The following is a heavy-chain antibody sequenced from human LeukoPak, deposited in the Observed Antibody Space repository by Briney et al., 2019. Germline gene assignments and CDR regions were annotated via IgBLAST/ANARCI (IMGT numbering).Heavy chain of an antibody. V-gene: IGHV1-18*01. Sequence: ASVKVSCKASGYTFTSYGISWVRQAPGQGLEWMGRISAYNGNTNYAQKLQGRVTMTTDTSTSTAYMELRSLRSDDTAVYYCARVFLTGTTMVWFDPWGQGTLVTVSS. CDR1: GYTFTSYG. CDR2: ISAYNGNT. D-gene: IGHD1-7*01. J-gene: IGHJ5*02. CDR3: ARVFLTGTTMVWFDP.